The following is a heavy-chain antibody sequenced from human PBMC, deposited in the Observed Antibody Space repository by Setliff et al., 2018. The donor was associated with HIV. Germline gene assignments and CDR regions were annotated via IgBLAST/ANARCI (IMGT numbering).Heavy chain of an antibody. J-gene: IGHJ4*02. D-gene: IGHD3-22*01. Sequence: SVKVSCKASGGTFSRYAISWVRQAPGQVLDWMGGIIPVFGTTNYAQKFQGRVTITADESTSTAYMELISLRYEDTAVYYCASGGVYYYDSSGWSMDYWGXXTLVTVSS. CDR3: ASGGVYYYDSSGWSMDY. V-gene: IGHV1-69*13. CDR2: IIPVFGTT. CDR1: GGTFSRYA.